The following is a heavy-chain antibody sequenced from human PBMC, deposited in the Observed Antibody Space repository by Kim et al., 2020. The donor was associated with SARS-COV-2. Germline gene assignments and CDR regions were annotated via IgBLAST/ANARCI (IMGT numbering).Heavy chain of an antibody. J-gene: IGHJ6*03. D-gene: IGHD6-13*01. CDR1: GFTFSSYW. CDR3: ARDRGSSWYRNYYYMDV. V-gene: IGHV3-74*01. CDR2: INSDGSST. Sequence: GGSLRLSCAASGFTFSSYWMHWVRQAPGKGLVWVSRINSDGSSTSYADSVKGRFTISRDNAKNTLYLQMNSLRAEDTAVYYCARDRGSSWYRNYYYMDVWSKGTTVTVSS.